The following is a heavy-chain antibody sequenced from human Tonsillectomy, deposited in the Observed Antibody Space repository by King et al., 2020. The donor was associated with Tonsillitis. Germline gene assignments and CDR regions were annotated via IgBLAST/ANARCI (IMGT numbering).Heavy chain of an antibody. CDR2: IYYSGST. J-gene: IGHJ4*02. CDR3: ARGRGISPWGGSGSSYFDY. V-gene: IGHV4-59*01. CDR1: GGSISRYY. Sequence: QLQESGPGLVKPSETLSLTCTVSGGSISRYYWSWIRQPPGKGLEWIGYIYYSGSTNYNPSLKSRVTISVDTSKYQFSLKLSSVTAADTAVYYCARGRGISPWGGSGSSYFDYWGQGTLVTVSS. D-gene: IGHD3-10*01.